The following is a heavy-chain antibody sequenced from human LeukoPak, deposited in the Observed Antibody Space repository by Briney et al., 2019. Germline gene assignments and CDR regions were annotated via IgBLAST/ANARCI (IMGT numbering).Heavy chain of an antibody. V-gene: IGHV3-21*04. D-gene: IGHD6-19*01. CDR3: AKRLRYSSPR. CDR2: ISSTSAYI. Sequence: AGGSLRLSCAASGFTFSSFAMHWVRQAPGKGLEWVSSISSTSAYIFYTDSLKGRFTISRDNSKNTLYLQMNSLRAEDTAVYYCAKRLRYSSPRGGQGTLVTVSS. J-gene: IGHJ4*02. CDR1: GFTFSSFA.